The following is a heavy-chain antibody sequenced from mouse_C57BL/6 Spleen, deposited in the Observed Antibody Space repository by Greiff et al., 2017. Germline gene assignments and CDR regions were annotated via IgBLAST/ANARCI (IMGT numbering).Heavy chain of an antibody. CDR2: IYPRDGST. J-gene: IGHJ4*01. CDR1: GYTFTSYD. Sequence: QVQLQQSGPELVKPAASVKLSCKASGYTFTSYDINWVKQRPGQGLEWIGWIYPRDGSTKYNEKFKGKATLTVDTSSSTAYMELHSLTSEDSAVYFCARTAYYDYDGGYAMDYWGQGTSVTVSS. CDR3: ARTAYYDYDGGYAMDY. V-gene: IGHV1-85*01. D-gene: IGHD2-4*01.